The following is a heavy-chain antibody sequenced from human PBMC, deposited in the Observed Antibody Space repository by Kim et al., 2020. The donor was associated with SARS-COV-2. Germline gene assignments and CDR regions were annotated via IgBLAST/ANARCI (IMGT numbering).Heavy chain of an antibody. CDR3: ARGLARGWLDY. CDR2: INHSGST. V-gene: IGHV4-34*01. CDR1: GGSFSGYY. Sequence: SETLSLTCAVYGGSFSGYYWSWIRQPPGKGLEWIGEINHSGSTNYNPSLKSRVTISVDTSKNQFSLKLSSVTAADTAVYYCARGLARGWLDYWGQGTLV. D-gene: IGHD6-19*01. J-gene: IGHJ4*02.